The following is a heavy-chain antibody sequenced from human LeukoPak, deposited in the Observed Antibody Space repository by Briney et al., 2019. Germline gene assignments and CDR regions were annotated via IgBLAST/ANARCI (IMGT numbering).Heavy chain of an antibody. CDR2: ISWNSGTI. Sequence: PGGSLRLSCAVSGFTFDDYAMHWVRQAPGKGLEWVSGISWNSGTIGYADSVKGRFTISRDNAKNSLYLQMNSLRAEDTALYYCARVVAADPDYYYYMDVWGKGTTVTVSS. J-gene: IGHJ6*03. CDR3: ARVVAADPDYYYYMDV. V-gene: IGHV3-9*01. D-gene: IGHD6-13*01. CDR1: GFTFDDYA.